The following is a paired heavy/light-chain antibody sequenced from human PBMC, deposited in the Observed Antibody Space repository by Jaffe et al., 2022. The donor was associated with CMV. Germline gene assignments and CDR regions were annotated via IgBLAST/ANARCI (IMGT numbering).Heavy chain of an antibody. CDR3: ARDLSSRWLVPFRHSGLDV. CDR2: INPSGGIT. J-gene: IGHJ6*02. Sequence: QVHLMQSGAEVKKPGASVKVSCKASGYTFTNYHLHWVRQAPGQGLEWMGMINPSGGITTYAQKFQGRITMTRDTSTSTVYMELSSLTSEDTAIYYCARDLSSRWLVPFRHSGLDVWGHGTTVTVSS. CDR1: GYTFTNYH. V-gene: IGHV1-46*01. D-gene: IGHD6-19*01.
Light chain of an antibody. J-gene: IGLJ2*01. V-gene: IGLV5-45*03. Sequence: QAVLTQPSSLSASPGASASLTCTLRRGINVGTYRIHWYQQKPGSPPQFLLTYTSDSDKYLGSGVPSRFSGSKDASANAGILLISGLQSEDEADYYCMIWHSSAVVFGGGTKLTVL. CDR2: YTSDSDK. CDR1: RGINVGTYR. CDR3: MIWHSSAVV.